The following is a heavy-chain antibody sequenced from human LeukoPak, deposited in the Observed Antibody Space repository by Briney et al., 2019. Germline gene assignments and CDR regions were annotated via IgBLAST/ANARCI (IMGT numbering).Heavy chain of an antibody. V-gene: IGHV3-74*01. Sequence: PGGSLRLSCAASGFTFSSYWMHWVRQAPGKGLVWVSRINSDGSSISYADSVKGRFTISRDNAKNTLYLQMNSLRAEDTAVYYCARGSYNWNYDEENWFDPWGQGTLVTXSS. CDR2: INSDGSSI. J-gene: IGHJ5*02. CDR1: GFTFSSYW. D-gene: IGHD1-7*01. CDR3: ARGSYNWNYDEENWFDP.